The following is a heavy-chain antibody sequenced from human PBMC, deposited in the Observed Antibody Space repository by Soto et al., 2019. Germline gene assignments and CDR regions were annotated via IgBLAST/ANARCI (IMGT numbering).Heavy chain of an antibody. Sequence: GGSLRLSCAASGFTFSSYAMSWVRQAPGKGLEWVSAISGSGGSTYYADSVKGRFTISRDNSKNTLYLQMNSLRAEDTAVYYCAKVGYSHGTRCPPDEYWFDPWGQGPLVTFSS. V-gene: IGHV3-23*01. CDR2: ISGSGGST. CDR1: GFTFSSYA. J-gene: IGHJ5*02. CDR3: AKVGYSHGTRCPPDEYWFDP. D-gene: IGHD5-18*01.